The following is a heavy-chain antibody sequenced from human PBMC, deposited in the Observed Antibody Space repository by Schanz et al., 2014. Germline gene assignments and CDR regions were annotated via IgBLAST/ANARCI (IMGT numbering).Heavy chain of an antibody. CDR2: IIPIVDIT. D-gene: IGHD3-22*01. J-gene: IGHJ3*02. CDR1: ASTFTSYY. CDR3: ARDIQYHYDTSGPVGAFDI. Sequence: QVQLVQSGAEVKKPGASVKVSCTASASTFTSYYIHWVRQAPGQGLEWMGRIIPIVDITNYAQKFLGRVTITADISTSTAYMDLSSLRSDDTAVYYCARDIQYHYDTSGPVGAFDIWGQGTVVTVSS. V-gene: IGHV1-69*09.